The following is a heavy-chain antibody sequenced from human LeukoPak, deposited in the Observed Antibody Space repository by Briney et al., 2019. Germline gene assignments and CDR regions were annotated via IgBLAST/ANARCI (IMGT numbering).Heavy chain of an antibody. CDR2: MNPNSGNT. CDR3: ARCPRRARWFREFHKYYYYYYMDV. V-gene: IGHV1-8*01. J-gene: IGHJ6*03. Sequence: ASVKVSCKASVYTFTSYDINWVRQATGQGLEWMGWMNPNSGNTGYAQKFQGRVTMTRNTSISTAYMELSSLRSEDTAVYYCARCPRRARWFREFHKYYYYYYMDVWGKGTTVTVSS. CDR1: VYTFTSYD. D-gene: IGHD3-10*01.